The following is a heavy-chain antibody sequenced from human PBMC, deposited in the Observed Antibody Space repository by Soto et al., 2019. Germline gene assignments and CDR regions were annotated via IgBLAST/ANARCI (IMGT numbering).Heavy chain of an antibody. Sequence: GGSLRLSCAASGFTFSSYGMHWVRQAPGKGLEWVAVISYDGSNKYYADSVKGRFTISRDNSKNTLYLQMNSLRAEDTAVYYCAKDQAGGWPHDAFDIWGQGTMVTVSS. CDR1: GFTFSSYG. CDR3: AKDQAGGWPHDAFDI. CDR2: ISYDGSNK. D-gene: IGHD6-19*01. V-gene: IGHV3-30*18. J-gene: IGHJ3*02.